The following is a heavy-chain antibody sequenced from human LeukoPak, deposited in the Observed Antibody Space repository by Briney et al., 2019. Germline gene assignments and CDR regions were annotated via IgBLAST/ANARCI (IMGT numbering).Heavy chain of an antibody. CDR1: GYTFTSYA. CDR2: INTNTGNP. J-gene: IGHJ5*02. CDR3: ARESCTNGVCYVPYTPWFDP. Sequence: ASVKVSCKASGYTFTSYAMNWVRQAPGQGLEWMGWINTNTGNPTYAQGFTGRFVFSLDTSVSTAYLQISSLMAEDTAVYYCARESCTNGVCYVPYTPWFDPWGQGTLVTVSS. V-gene: IGHV7-4-1*02. D-gene: IGHD2-8*01.